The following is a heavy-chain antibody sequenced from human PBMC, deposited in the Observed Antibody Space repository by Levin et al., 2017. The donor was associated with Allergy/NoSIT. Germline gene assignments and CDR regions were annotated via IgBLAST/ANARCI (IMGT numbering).Heavy chain of an antibody. CDR2: ISYDGSNK. CDR1: GFTFSSYG. V-gene: IGHV3-30*18. J-gene: IGHJ3*02. D-gene: IGHD2-15*01. Sequence: QPSETLSLTCAASGFTFSSYGMHWVRQAPGKGLEWVAVISYDGSNKYYADSVKGRFTISRDNSKNTLYLQMNSLRAEDTAVYYCAKLVRYCSGGSCYNQDDAFDIWGQGTMVTVSS. CDR3: AKLVRYCSGGSCYNQDDAFDI.